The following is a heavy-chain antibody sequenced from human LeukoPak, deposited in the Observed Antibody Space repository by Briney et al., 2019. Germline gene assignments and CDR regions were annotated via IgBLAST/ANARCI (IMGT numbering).Heavy chain of an antibody. CDR3: ARSPTWNAWYFDL. Sequence: SVKVSCKASGGTFSSYTISWVRQAPGQGLEWMGRIIPILGIANYAQKFQGRVTITADKSTSTAYVELSSLRSEDTAVYYCARSPTWNAWYFDLWGRGTLVTVSS. CDR2: IIPILGIA. V-gene: IGHV1-69*02. D-gene: IGHD1-1*01. J-gene: IGHJ2*01. CDR1: GGTFSSYT.